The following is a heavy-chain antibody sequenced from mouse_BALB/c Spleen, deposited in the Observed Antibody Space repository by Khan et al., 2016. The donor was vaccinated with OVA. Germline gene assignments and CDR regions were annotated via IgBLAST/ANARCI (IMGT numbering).Heavy chain of an antibody. J-gene: IGHJ3*01. CDR3: ASHLTGSFAY. Sequence: EVNVVESGGDLVRPGGSLKLSCSASGFTFSTYSMSWVRQTPDKRLEWVATISSAGDYTFFPDSVKGRFTISRDNARNTLYLQMSSLRSEDTAMYYCASHLTGSFAYWGQGTLVTVSA. CDR2: ISSAGDYT. CDR1: GFTFSTYS. V-gene: IGHV5-6*01. D-gene: IGHD4-1*01.